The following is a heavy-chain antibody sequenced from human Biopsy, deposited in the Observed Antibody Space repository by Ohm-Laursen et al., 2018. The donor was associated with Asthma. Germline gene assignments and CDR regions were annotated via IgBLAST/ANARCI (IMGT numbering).Heavy chain of an antibody. CDR3: ARDPHNSYLAPLRTKFNYYYYGMDV. D-gene: IGHD1-7*01. CDR2: ISAYNGNT. V-gene: IGHV1-18*04. J-gene: IGHJ6*02. CDR1: GYTFTSYG. Sequence: GASVKVSCNASGYTFTSYGISWVRQAPGQGLEWMGWISAYNGNTNYAQKLQGRVTMTTDTSTSTAYMELSSLRSEDTAVYYCARDPHNSYLAPLRTKFNYYYYGMDVWGQGTTVTVSS.